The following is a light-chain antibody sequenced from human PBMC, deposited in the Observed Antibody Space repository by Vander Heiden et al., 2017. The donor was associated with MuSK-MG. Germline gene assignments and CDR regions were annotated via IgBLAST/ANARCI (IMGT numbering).Light chain of an antibody. CDR2: KAS. CDR1: QNIGTS. V-gene: IGKV1-5*03. Sequence: IQTTQSPPTLSSSVGDRVTITCRASQNIGTSLAWYQQKPGKAPQLLIYKASNLESGVPSRLSGSGSGTEFTLTISSLQPGDFATYYCQHYESASSWTFAQGTKVELK. J-gene: IGKJ1*01. CDR3: QHYESASSWT.